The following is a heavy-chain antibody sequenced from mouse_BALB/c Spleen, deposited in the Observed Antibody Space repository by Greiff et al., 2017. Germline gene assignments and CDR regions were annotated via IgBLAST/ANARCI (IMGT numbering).Heavy chain of an antibody. J-gene: IGHJ3*01. D-gene: IGHD1-1*01. CDR1: GFTFSSYA. Sequence: EVKLQESGGGLVKPGGSLKLSCAASGFTFSSYAMSWVRQTPEKRLEWVASISSGGSTYYPDSVKGRFTISRDNARNILYLQMSSLRSEDTAMYYCARGGDGSSLAWFAYWGQGTLVTVSA. CDR2: ISSGGST. CDR3: ARGGDGSSLAWFAY. V-gene: IGHV5-6-5*01.